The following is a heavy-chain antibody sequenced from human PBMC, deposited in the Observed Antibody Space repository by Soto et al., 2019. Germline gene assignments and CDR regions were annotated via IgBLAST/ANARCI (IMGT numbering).Heavy chain of an antibody. V-gene: IGHV3-23*01. CDR3: AKDKEDGGIGSGYYTPLDN. Sequence: GGSLRLSCAASGFPFTKYAMSWVRQAPGKGLEWVSAISGSGSRTYYADSVKGRFTTSRDNSKNTVYLQMNSLRAEETAVYYCAKDKEDGGIGSGYYTPLDNWGQGTLVTVTS. CDR1: GFPFTKYA. D-gene: IGHD3-22*01. J-gene: IGHJ4*02. CDR2: ISGSGSRT.